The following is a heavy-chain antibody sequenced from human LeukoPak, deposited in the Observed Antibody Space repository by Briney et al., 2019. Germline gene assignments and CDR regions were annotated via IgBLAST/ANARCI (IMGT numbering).Heavy chain of an antibody. CDR1: GIDFRASG. Sequence: GGSLRLSCAASGIDFRASGMHWVRQAPGMGLEWVTFMQTDGRDKHYAASVAGRFTISRDNSKNTVYLNMNNLRPDDTALYYCARGGGTVVIGRFDYWGQGTLVTVSS. V-gene: IGHV3-30*02. CDR2: MQTDGRDK. J-gene: IGHJ4*02. D-gene: IGHD2-2*01. CDR3: ARGGGTVVIGRFDY.